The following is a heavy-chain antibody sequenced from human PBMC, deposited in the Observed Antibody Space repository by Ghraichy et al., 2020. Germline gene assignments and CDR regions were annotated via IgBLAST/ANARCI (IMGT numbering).Heavy chain of an antibody. CDR3: ARGVGGMDV. D-gene: IGHD1-26*01. J-gene: IGHJ6*02. V-gene: IGHV4-61*02. Sequence: SETLSLTCTVSGGSISSGSYYWSWIRQPAGKGLEWIGRIYYSATTNYKPSLKSRVTISVDTSKNQFSLKLSSVTAADSAVYFCARGVGGMDVWGQGTTVTVSS. CDR2: IYYSATT. CDR1: GGSISSGSYY.